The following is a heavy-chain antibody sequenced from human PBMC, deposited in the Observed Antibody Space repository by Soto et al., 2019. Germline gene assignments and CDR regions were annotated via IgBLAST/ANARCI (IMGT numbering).Heavy chain of an antibody. CDR3: ARRARDSSGYSAYFDY. D-gene: IGHD3-22*01. CDR2: IIPIFGTA. J-gene: IGHJ4*02. CDR1: GGTFSSYA. Sequence: ASVKVSCKASGGTFSSYAISWVRQAPGQGLEWMGGIIPIFGTANYAQKFQGRVTITADESTSTAYMELSSLKASDTAMYYCARRARDSSGYSAYFDYWGQGTLVTVSS. V-gene: IGHV1-69*13.